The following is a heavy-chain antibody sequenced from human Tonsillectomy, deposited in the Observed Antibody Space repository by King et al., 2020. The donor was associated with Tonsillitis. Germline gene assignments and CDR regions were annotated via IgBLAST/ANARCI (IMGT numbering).Heavy chain of an antibody. Sequence: VQLVESGGGLVKPGGSLRLSCSASGFTFSDYYMNWIRQAPGQGLEGISYISGSGFYTNYADSVRGRFTISRDNALNSLYLQMNSLRAEDTAVYYCARDMGTTMTTSFYYWGQGVLVTVSS. V-gene: IGHV3-11*06. CDR2: ISGSGFYT. J-gene: IGHJ4*02. CDR3: ARDMGTTMTTSFYY. D-gene: IGHD4-17*01. CDR1: GFTFSDYY.